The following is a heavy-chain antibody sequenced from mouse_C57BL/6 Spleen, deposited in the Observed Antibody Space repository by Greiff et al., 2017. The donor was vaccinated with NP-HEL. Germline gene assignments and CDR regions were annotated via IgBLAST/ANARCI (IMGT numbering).Heavy chain of an antibody. V-gene: IGHV1-81*01. CDR2: IYPRSGNT. D-gene: IGHD1-1*01. CDR1: GYTFTSYG. J-gene: IGHJ1*03. CDR3: ARITTVENWYFDV. Sequence: LVESGAELARPGASVKLSCKASGYTFTSYGISWVKQRTGQGLEWIGEIYPRSGNTYYNEKFKGKATLTADKSSSTAYMELRSLTSEDSAVYFCARITTVENWYFDVWGTGTTVTVSS.